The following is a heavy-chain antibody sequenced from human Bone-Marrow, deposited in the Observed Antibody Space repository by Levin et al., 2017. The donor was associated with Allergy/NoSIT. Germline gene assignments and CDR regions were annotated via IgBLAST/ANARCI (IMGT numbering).Heavy chain of an antibody. CDR1: RLTFSSYG. CDR2: ISYDGTDK. D-gene: IGHD6-19*01. CDR3: AKEAGGGGWSSADS. J-gene: IGHJ4*02. V-gene: IGHV3-30*02. Sequence: GGSLRLSCAASRLTFSSYGMHWVRQAPGKGLEWVAFISYDGTDKFYADSVKGRFTTSRDNSKSTLYLQMNSLRAEDTAVYFCAKEAGGGGWSSADSWGQGTLVTVSS.